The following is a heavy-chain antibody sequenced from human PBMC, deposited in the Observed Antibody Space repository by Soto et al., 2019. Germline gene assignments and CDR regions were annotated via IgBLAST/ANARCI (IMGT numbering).Heavy chain of an antibody. CDR2: IYYSGST. D-gene: IGHD3-22*01. V-gene: IGHV4-39*01. J-gene: IGHJ6*02. CDR1: GGSISSSIYY. CDR3: ARSSGSSGYYYYYYYGMDV. Sequence: PSETLSLTCTVSGGSISSSIYYWGWIRQPPGKGLEWIGSIYYSGSTYYNPSLKSRVTISVDTSKNQFSLKLSSVTAADTAVYYCARSSGSSGYYYYYYYGMDVWGQGTTVTVSS.